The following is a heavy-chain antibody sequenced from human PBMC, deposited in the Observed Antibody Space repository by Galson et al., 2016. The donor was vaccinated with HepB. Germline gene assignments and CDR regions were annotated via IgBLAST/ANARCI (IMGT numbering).Heavy chain of an antibody. CDR1: GFTFSRYG. CDR2: ISYDGSNK. CDR3: ARAFESVNGLDL. D-gene: IGHD2-8*01. J-gene: IGHJ5*02. V-gene: IGHV3-30*03. Sequence: SLRLSCAASGFTFSRYGMHWVRQAPGKGLEWVAVISYDGSNKYYEDSVKGRFTISRDNSKNTLYLQMNSLRAEDTAVYYCARAFESVNGLDLWGQGTLVTVSS.